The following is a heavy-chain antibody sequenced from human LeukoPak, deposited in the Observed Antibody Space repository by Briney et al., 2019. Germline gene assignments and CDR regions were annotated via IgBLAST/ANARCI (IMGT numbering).Heavy chain of an antibody. J-gene: IGHJ4*02. CDR3: AKDREEAVGATDY. V-gene: IGHV3-30*02. D-gene: IGHD1-26*01. CDR2: IRYDGSNK. CDR1: GFTFSSYG. Sequence: PGGSLRLSCAASGFTFSSYGMHWVRQAPGKGLEWVAFIRYDGSNKYYADSVKGRFTISRDNSKNTLYLQMNSLRAEDTAVYYCAKDREEAVGATDYWGQGTLVTVSS.